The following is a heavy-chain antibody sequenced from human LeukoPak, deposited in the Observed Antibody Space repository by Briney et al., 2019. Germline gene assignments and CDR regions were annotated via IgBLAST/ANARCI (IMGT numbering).Heavy chain of an antibody. V-gene: IGHV3-7*01. CDR1: GFTFSSYW. J-gene: IGHJ5*02. CDR2: IKQDGSEK. CDR3: AGIQEYSGSPLDP. Sequence: PGGPLRLSCAASGFTFSSYWMSWVRQAPGKGLEWVANIKQDGSEKYYVDSVKGRFTISRDNAKNSLYLQMNSLRAEDTAVYYCAGIQEYSGSPLDPWGQGTLVTVSS. D-gene: IGHD1-26*01.